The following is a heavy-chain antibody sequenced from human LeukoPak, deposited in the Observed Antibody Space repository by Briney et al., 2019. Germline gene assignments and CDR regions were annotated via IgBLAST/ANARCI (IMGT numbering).Heavy chain of an antibody. V-gene: IGHV3-21*01. Sequence: KSGGSLRLSCAASGFSFRDYTMNWVRQAPGKGLEWLASISSSSSYIYFASSVRGRFTISRDNAKNSLYLQMNSLRAEDTAVYYCAKDSPSRTATTEVPVDYWGQGTLVTVSS. CDR3: AKDSPSRTATTEVPVDY. D-gene: IGHD1/OR15-1a*01. CDR2: ISSSSSYI. CDR1: GFSFRDYT. J-gene: IGHJ4*02.